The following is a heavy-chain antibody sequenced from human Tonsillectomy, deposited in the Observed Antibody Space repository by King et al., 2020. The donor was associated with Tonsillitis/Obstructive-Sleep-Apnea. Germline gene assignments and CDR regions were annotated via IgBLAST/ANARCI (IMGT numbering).Heavy chain of an antibody. CDR1: GYTFTGYY. D-gene: IGHD3-9*01. Sequence: VQLVESGAEVKKPGASVKVSCKASGYTFTGYYMHWVRQAPGQGLEWVGWINPKSGGTNYAQKFQGRVTMTRDTSISTAYMELSRLRSDDTAVYYCARDNILTGYSPGYWGQGTLVTVSS. V-gene: IGHV1-2*02. CDR2: INPKSGGT. J-gene: IGHJ4*02. CDR3: ARDNILTGYSPGY.